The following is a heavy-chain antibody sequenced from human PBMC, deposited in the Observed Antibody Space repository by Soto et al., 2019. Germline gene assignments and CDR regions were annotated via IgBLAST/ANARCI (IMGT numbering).Heavy chain of an antibody. D-gene: IGHD3-10*01. CDR1: GFPFSGYA. CDR2: ISYDGSNK. V-gene: IGHV3-30-3*01. J-gene: IGHJ6*02. CDR3: AREEVAVNGDHYYGMDV. Sequence: PGGSLRLSCAASGFPFSGYAMHWVRQAPGKGLEWVAFISYDGSNKYHADSVKGRFTISRDNSKNTVYLQMNSLRADDTAVYYCAREEVAVNGDHYYGMDVWGQGTTVTVSS.